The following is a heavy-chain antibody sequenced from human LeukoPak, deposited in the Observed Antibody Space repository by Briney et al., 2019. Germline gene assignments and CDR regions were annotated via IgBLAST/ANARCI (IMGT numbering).Heavy chain of an antibody. D-gene: IGHD3-3*01. V-gene: IGHV3-23*01. CDR1: GFTFSSYA. CDR3: AVFDFWSGYAGAFDI. CDR2: ISGSGGST. Sequence: GGSLRLSCAASGFTFSSYAMSWVRQAPGKGLEWVSAISGSGGSTYYADSVKGRFTISRGNSKNTLYLQMNSLRAEDTAVYYCAVFDFWSGYAGAFDIWGQGTMVTVSS. J-gene: IGHJ3*02.